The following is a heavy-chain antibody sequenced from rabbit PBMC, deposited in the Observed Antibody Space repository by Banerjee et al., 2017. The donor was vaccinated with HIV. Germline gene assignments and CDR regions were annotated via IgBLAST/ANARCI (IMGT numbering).Heavy chain of an antibody. J-gene: IGHJ3*01. CDR1: GFSFSGSYD. V-gene: IGHV1S40*01. CDR2: IYGGSSGTI. CDR3: ARAGYGGYGYGL. D-gene: IGHD6-1*01. Sequence: QSLEESGGDLVKPEGSLTLTCTASGFSFSGSYDMCWVRQAPGKGLEWIVCIYGGSSGTIWYASWAKGRFTISKTSSTTVTLQMTSLTAADTATYFCARAGYGGYGYGLWGQGTLVTVS.